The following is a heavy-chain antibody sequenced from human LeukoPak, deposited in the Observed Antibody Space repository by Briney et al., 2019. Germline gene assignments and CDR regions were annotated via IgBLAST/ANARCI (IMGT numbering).Heavy chain of an antibody. Sequence: ASVKVSCKASGYTFTGYYMHWVRQAPGQGLEWMGWINPNSGGTNYAQKFQGRVTTTRDTSISTAYMELSRLRSDDTAVYYCARDPDIVVVPAANGMDVWGQGTTVTVSS. CDR2: INPNSGGT. J-gene: IGHJ6*02. CDR3: ARDPDIVVVPAANGMDV. V-gene: IGHV1-2*02. CDR1: GYTFTGYY. D-gene: IGHD2-2*01.